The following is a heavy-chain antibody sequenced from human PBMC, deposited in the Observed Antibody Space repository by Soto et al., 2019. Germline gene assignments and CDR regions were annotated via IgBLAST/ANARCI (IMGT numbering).Heavy chain of an antibody. CDR2: IIPIFGTA. CDR1: GGTFSSYA. CDR3: ATTPYSSSCYGATYYYYGREG. J-gene: IGHJ6*02. V-gene: IGHV1-69*06. D-gene: IGHD6-13*01. Sequence: VASVKVSCKASGGTFSSYAISWVRQAPGQGLEWMGGIIPIFGTANYAQKFQGRVTITADKSTSTAYMELSSLRSEDTAVYYCATTPYSSSCYGATYYYYGREGWRQGTRGTVSS.